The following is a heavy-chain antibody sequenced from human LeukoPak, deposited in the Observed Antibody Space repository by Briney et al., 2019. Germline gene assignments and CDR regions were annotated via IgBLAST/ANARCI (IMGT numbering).Heavy chain of an antibody. Sequence: GESLRLSCAASGFTFTSHSLNWVRQAPGKGLEWVSSISSSSSYIYYADSVKGRFSISRDNARNSLYLQMNSLTAEDTAVYYCARDWRNKYSNSWSRGEWYFDLWGRGTLVTVSS. CDR1: GFTFTSHS. CDR2: ISSSSSYI. D-gene: IGHD6-13*01. V-gene: IGHV3-21*04. CDR3: ARDWRNKYSNSWSRGEWYFDL. J-gene: IGHJ2*01.